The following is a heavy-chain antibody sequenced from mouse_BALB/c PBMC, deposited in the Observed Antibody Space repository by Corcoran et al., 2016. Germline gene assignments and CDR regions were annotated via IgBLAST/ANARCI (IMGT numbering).Heavy chain of an antibody. Sequence: DVPLQESGPGLVKPSQYLSLTCSVTGYSITRGFYWNWIRQFPGNKLEWMGYIGYDGNNNYNPSLKNRVSITRDTSKNQFFLNLNSVTTEDTATYYCAREVYYGSSYCFAYWGQGTLVTVSA. CDR3: AREVYYGSSYCFAY. CDR2: IGYDGNN. D-gene: IGHD1-1*01. V-gene: IGHV3-6*02. J-gene: IGHJ3*01. CDR1: GYSITRGFY.